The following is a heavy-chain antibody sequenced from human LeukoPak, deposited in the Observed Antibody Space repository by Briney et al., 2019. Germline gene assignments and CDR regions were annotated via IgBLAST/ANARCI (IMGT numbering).Heavy chain of an antibody. Sequence: SVKVSCEASGGTFSSYAISWVRQAPGQGLEWMGGIIPIFGTANYAQKFQGRVTITADESTSTAYMELSSLRSEDTAVYYCARGENYYDSSGYYGGDDAFDIWGQGTMVTVSS. V-gene: IGHV1-69*13. CDR3: ARGENYYDSSGYYGGDDAFDI. CDR2: IIPIFGTA. CDR1: GGTFSSYA. J-gene: IGHJ3*02. D-gene: IGHD3-22*01.